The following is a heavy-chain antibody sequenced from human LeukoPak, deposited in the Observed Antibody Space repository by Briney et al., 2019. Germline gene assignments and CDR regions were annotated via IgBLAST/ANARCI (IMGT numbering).Heavy chain of an antibody. CDR3: ATDLSITMIRGVIVY. Sequence: GGSLRLSCAASGFSFTNAWMTWVRQAPGKGLEWDGRIKSKADGETTDYAAPEKGRCTMSRDDSKATLYLQMNYVKTEDTAVYYCATDLSITMIRGVIVYWGQGTLVTVSS. CDR1: GFSFTNAW. CDR2: IKSKADGETT. J-gene: IGHJ4*02. V-gene: IGHV3-15*05. D-gene: IGHD3-10*01.